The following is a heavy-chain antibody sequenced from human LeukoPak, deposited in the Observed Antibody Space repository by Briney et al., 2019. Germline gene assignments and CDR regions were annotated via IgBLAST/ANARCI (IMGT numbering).Heavy chain of an antibody. J-gene: IGHJ6*04. V-gene: IGHV3-30*04. CDR2: ISYDGSNK. D-gene: IGHD3-10*01. Sequence: PGGCLRLSCAASGFTFSSYAMHWVRQAPGKGLEWVAVISYDGSNKYYADSVKGRFTISRDNSKNTLYLQMNSLRAEDTAVYYCASYGSGSYPNYYYYGMDVWGKGTTVTVSS. CDR3: ASYGSGSYPNYYYYGMDV. CDR1: GFTFSSYA.